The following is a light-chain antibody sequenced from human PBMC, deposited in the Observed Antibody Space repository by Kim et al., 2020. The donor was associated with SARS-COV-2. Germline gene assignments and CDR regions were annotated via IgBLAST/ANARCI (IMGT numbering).Light chain of an antibody. CDR3: QQYHDLPFT. Sequence: DIQMTQSPSSLSVSVGDRITITCQASQEINTYLSWFQQKPGKAPKLLIYDASNLETGVPSRFSGGGSGTHFTFTISSLQPEDIATYFCQQYHDLPFTFGQGTKLEIK. CDR1: QEINTY. CDR2: DAS. J-gene: IGKJ2*01. V-gene: IGKV1-33*01.